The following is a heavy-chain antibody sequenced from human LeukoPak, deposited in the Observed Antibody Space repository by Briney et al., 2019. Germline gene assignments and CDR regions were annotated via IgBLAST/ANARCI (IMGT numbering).Heavy chain of an antibody. CDR1: GGTFSSYA. Sequence: SVKVSCKASGGTFSSYAISWVRQAPGQGLEWMGGIIPIFGTANYAQKFQGRVTITADESTSTAYMELSSLRSEDTAVYYCARVHYDILTGYHDYWGQGTLVTVSS. V-gene: IGHV1-69*01. CDR2: IIPIFGTA. CDR3: ARVHYDILTGYHDY. D-gene: IGHD3-9*01. J-gene: IGHJ4*02.